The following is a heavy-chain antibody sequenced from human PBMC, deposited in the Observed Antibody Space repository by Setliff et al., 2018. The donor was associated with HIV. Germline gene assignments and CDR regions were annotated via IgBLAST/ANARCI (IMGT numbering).Heavy chain of an antibody. CDR1: GVSISGHF. Sequence: PSETLSLTCFVSGVSISGHFWGWIRQPPGKGLEWIGDIDSNGRPNYNTSLNSRLTVSADPSKNQISMKLSSVTAADTAIYYSARLCSNGVCRPVGDHVFDVWGQGTMVTVSS. D-gene: IGHD2-8*01. V-gene: IGHV4-4*09. CDR3: ARLCSNGVCRPVGDHVFDV. CDR2: IDSNGRP. J-gene: IGHJ3*01.